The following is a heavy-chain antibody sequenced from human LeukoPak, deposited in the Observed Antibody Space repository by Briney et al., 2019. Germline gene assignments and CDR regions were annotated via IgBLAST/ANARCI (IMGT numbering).Heavy chain of an antibody. CDR1: GDSVSSIHW. CDR2: IYHSGST. J-gene: IGHJ3*02. CDR3: ARHFLAARGAFDI. V-gene: IGHV4-4*02. D-gene: IGHD6-6*01. Sequence: PSGTLSLTCAVSGDSVSSIHWWGWVRPPPGRGLEWIGEIYHSGSTNYSPSLKSRVTISIDTSKNQFSLKLSSVTAADTAVYYCARHFLAARGAFDIWGQGTMVTVSS.